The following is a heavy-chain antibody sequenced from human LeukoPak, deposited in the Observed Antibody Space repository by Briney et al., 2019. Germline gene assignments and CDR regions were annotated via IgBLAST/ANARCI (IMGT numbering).Heavy chain of an antibody. V-gene: IGHV4-59*08. Sequence: PSETLSLTCSVSGASISSYYWSWIRQPPGKGLEWIGYISYSGSTNYNPSLKSRITISVDTSKNQFSLKLSSVTAADTAVYYCARSGVTALSWVDPWGQGTLVTVSS. CDR2: ISYSGST. D-gene: IGHD2-21*02. CDR1: GASISSYY. CDR3: ARSGVTALSWVDP. J-gene: IGHJ5*02.